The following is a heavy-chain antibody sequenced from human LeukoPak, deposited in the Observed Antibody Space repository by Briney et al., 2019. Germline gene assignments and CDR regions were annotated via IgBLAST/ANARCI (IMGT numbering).Heavy chain of an antibody. V-gene: IGHV5-51*01. CDR2: TYPADSDN. CDR3: ARNYDILTGYYPFDH. CDR1: GYSFASNW. Sequence: GESLKISCKGSGYSFASNWIGWVRQMPGKGLEWMGSTYPADSDNRYSPSFQGQVTISADKSISTAYLQWSSLKASDTAIYYCARNYDILTGYYPFDHWGQGTLVTVSS. J-gene: IGHJ5*02. D-gene: IGHD3-9*01.